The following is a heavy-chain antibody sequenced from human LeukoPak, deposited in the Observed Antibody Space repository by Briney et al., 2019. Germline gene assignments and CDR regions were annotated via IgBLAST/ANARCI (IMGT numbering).Heavy chain of an antibody. V-gene: IGHV3-7*01. D-gene: IGHD3-9*01. CDR2: IKQDGSEK. J-gene: IGHJ3*02. CDR1: GFTFSSYW. CDR3: ARDWYDNSDAFDI. Sequence: GGSLRLSCAASGFTFSSYWMSWVRQAPGKGLEWVANIKQDGSEKYYVDSVKGRFTISRDNAKNSLYLQMNSLRAEDTAVYYCARDWYDNSDAFDIWGQGTMVIVSS.